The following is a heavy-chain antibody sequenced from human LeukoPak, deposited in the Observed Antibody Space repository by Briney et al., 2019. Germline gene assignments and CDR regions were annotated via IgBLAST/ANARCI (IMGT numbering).Heavy chain of an antibody. CDR3: AKDWSSSWYIYYFDY. Sequence: GGSLRLSCVGSGFIFSSYSMNWVRQAPGKGLEWISYISSSSGTIYYADSVKGRFTISRDNAKNSLYLQMNSLRAEDAAVYYCAKDWSSSWYIYYFDYWGQGTLVTVSS. CDR2: ISSSSGTI. V-gene: IGHV3-48*01. D-gene: IGHD6-13*01. CDR1: GFIFSSYS. J-gene: IGHJ4*02.